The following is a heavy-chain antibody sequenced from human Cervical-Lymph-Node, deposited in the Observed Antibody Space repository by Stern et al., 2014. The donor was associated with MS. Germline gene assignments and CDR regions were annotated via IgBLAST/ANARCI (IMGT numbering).Heavy chain of an antibody. V-gene: IGHV4-59*01. CDR3: ARDVGMDS. J-gene: IGHJ5*01. CDR1: GVSISRYY. D-gene: IGHD6-13*01. CDR2: IYYSGSA. Sequence: QVQLQESGPGLVKPSETLSLTCTVSGVSISRYYWSWIRQPPGKGLEWIGYIYYSGSATYSPSLKSRVTMSVDTSKSQLSLRLSSVTAADTAVYYCARDVGMDSWGQGTLVTVSS.